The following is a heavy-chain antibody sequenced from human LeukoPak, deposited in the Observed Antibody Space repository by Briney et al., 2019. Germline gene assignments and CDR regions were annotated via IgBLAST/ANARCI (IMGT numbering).Heavy chain of an antibody. CDR1: GFTVSSNY. D-gene: IGHD2-2*01. CDR2: IYSGGST. V-gene: IGHV3-66*01. J-gene: IGHJ6*02. Sequence: GGSLRLSCAASGFTVSSNYMSWVRQAPGKGLEWVSVIYSGGSTYYADSVKGRFTISRDNSKNTLYLQMNSLRAEDTAVYYCAKAHCSSTSCQLYYYYGMDVWGQGTTVTVSS. CDR3: AKAHCSSTSCQLYYYYGMDV.